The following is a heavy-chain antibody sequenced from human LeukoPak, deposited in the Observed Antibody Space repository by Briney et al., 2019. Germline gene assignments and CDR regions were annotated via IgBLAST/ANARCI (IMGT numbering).Heavy chain of an antibody. V-gene: IGHV4-31*03. Sequence: SQTLSLTCTVSGGSISSGGYYWSWIRQHPGKGLEWIGYIYYSGSTYYNPSLKSRVTISVDTSKNQFSLKLSSVTAADTAVYCCARGVETYYDILTGLLWDYWGQGTLVTVSS. CDR1: GGSISSGGYY. D-gene: IGHD3-9*01. J-gene: IGHJ4*02. CDR2: IYYSGST. CDR3: ARGVETYYDILTGLLWDY.